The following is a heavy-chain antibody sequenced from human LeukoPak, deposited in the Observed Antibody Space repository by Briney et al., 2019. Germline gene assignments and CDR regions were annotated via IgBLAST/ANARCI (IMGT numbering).Heavy chain of an antibody. CDR2: ITTNTGNP. CDR1: GYIFTNHA. V-gene: IGHV7-4-1*02. Sequence: GASGKVSCKASGYIFTNHAMNWVRQAPGQGLEWMGWITTNTGNPTYAQGFTRRFVFSLDTSVNTAYLQITSLKAEDSVVYYCARGGYSRGQGSPFVYWGQGTLVTVSS. J-gene: IGHJ4*02. D-gene: IGHD6-19*01. CDR3: ARGGYSRGQGSPFVY.